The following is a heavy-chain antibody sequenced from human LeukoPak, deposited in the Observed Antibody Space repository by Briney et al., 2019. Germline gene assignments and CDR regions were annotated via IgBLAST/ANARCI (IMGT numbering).Heavy chain of an antibody. CDR3: ASGPYNHGPFDY. J-gene: IGHJ4*02. Sequence: SVKVSCKASGGTFSSDVISWVRQARGQGLEWMGGIIPIFGTANYAQKFQGRVTITADKSTSTAYMELSSLRAEDTAVYYCASGPYNHGPFDYWGQGTLVTVSS. CDR2: IIPIFGTA. D-gene: IGHD1-14*01. CDR1: GGTFSSDV. V-gene: IGHV1-69*06.